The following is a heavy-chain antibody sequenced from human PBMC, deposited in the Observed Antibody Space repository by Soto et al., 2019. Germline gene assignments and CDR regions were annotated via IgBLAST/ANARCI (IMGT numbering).Heavy chain of an antibody. D-gene: IGHD3-22*01. J-gene: IGHJ6*02. Sequence: QVQLVESGAEVKKPGASVKVSCKASGYTFTNYGISWVRQAPGQGLEWMGWISGYNGNTKYAQKFQGRVTMTTVTPTNTAYMELRSLRSDDTAVYYCARDREYYYDSSGNYYYHYGMDVWGQGTTVTVS. V-gene: IGHV1-18*04. CDR2: ISGYNGNT. CDR3: ARDREYYYDSSGNYYYHYGMDV. CDR1: GYTFTNYG.